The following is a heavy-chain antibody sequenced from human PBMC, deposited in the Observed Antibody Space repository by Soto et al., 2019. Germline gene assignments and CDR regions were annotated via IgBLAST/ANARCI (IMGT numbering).Heavy chain of an antibody. D-gene: IGHD3-10*01. V-gene: IGHV3-43*01. Sequence: PGGSLRLSCAASGFTFDDYTMHWVRRAPGKGLEWVSLISWDGGSTYYADSVKGRFTISRDNSKNSLYLQMNSLRTEDTALYYCARVRGVISYYGMDVWGQVTTVTVSS. CDR1: GFTFDDYT. J-gene: IGHJ6*02. CDR2: ISWDGGST. CDR3: ARVRGVISYYGMDV.